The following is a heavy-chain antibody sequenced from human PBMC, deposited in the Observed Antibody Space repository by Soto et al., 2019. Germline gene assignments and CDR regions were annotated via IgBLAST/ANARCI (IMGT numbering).Heavy chain of an antibody. CDR1: GGSISSYY. Sequence: PSETLSLTCTVSGGSISSYYWSWIRQPPGKGLEWIGYIYYSGSTNYNPSLKSRVTISVDTSKNQFSLKLSSVTAAGTAVYYCARGKPVLRYFDWSAGFDIWGQGTMVTV. CDR3: ARGKPVLRYFDWSAGFDI. D-gene: IGHD3-9*01. V-gene: IGHV4-59*01. CDR2: IYYSGST. J-gene: IGHJ3*02.